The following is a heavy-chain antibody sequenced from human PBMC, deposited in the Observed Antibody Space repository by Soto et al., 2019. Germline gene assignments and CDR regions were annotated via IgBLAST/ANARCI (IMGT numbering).Heavy chain of an antibody. CDR1: GGSISSGGYS. CDR3: ARGILTGYLSSLGWFDP. CDR2: IYHSGST. D-gene: IGHD3-9*01. Sequence: QLQLQESGSGLVKPSQTLSLTCAVSGGSISSGGYSWSWIRQPPGKGLEWIGYIYHSGSTYYNPSLKSRVTISVDRSKNQFSLKLSSVTAADTAVYYCARGILTGYLSSLGWFDPWGQGTLVTVSS. V-gene: IGHV4-30-2*01. J-gene: IGHJ5*02.